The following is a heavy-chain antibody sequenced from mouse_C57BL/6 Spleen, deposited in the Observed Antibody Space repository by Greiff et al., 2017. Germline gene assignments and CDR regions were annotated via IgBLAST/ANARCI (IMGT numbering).Heavy chain of an antibody. J-gene: IGHJ2*01. V-gene: IGHV1-59*01. CDR3: ARGTTVVAGDY. D-gene: IGHD1-1*01. CDR1: GYTFTSYW. Sequence: QVQLQQPGAELVRPGTSVKLSCKASGYTFTSYWMHWVKQRPGQGLEWIGVIDPSDSYTNYNQKFKGKATLTVDTSSSTAYMQLSSLTSEDSAVYYCARGTTVVAGDYWGQGTTLTVSS. CDR2: IDPSDSYT.